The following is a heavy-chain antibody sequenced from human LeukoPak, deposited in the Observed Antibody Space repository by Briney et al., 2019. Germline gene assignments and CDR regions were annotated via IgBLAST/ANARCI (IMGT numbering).Heavy chain of an antibody. CDR2: INHSGRT. V-gene: IGHV4-34*01. Sequence: SETLSLTCAVYGGSFSGYYWSWIRQPPGKGLEGIGEINHSGRTNYNPSLESRVNISVDTSKNQFSLKLSSVTAADTAVYYCARDRSTTVVTPSWFDPWGQGTLVTVSS. CDR3: ARDRSTTVVTPSWFDP. J-gene: IGHJ5*02. CDR1: GGSFSGYY. D-gene: IGHD4-23*01.